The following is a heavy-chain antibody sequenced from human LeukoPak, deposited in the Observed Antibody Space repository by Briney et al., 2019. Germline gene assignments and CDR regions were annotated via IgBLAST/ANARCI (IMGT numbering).Heavy chain of an antibody. Sequence: GGSLRLSCAASGFTFSNYAMHWVRQAPGKGLEYVSAISSNGGSTYYANSVKGRFTISRDNSKNTLYLQMGSLRAEDMAAYYCARLGYYYDSSGNFGYWGQGTLVTVSS. J-gene: IGHJ4*02. V-gene: IGHV3-64*01. CDR1: GFTFSNYA. CDR2: ISSNGGST. D-gene: IGHD3-22*01. CDR3: ARLGYYYDSSGNFGY.